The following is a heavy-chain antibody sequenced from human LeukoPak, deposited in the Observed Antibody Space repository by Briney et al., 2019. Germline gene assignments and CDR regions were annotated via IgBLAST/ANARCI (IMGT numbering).Heavy chain of an antibody. D-gene: IGHD3-10*01. J-gene: IGHJ4*02. CDR1: GFTFSSYA. CDR3: ARSVGGFMVRGVYFDY. V-gene: IGHV3-30*04. CDR2: ISYDGSNK. Sequence: GGSLRLSCAASGFTFSSYAMHWVRQAPGKGLEWVAVISYDGSNKYYADSVKGRFTISRDNSKNTLYLQMNSLRAEDTAVYYCARSVGGFMVRGVYFDYWGQGTLVTVSS.